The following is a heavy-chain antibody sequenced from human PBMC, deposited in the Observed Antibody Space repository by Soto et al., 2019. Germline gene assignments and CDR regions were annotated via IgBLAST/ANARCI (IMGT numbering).Heavy chain of an antibody. Sequence: PWGSLRLSCAPSGFTFSNYAMHWVRQAPGKGLEWVAVISYDGSNKYYADSVKGRFTISRDNSKNTLYLQMNSLRAEDTAVYYCARDKRDLRFLEWSYYFDYWGQGTLVTVSS. CDR1: GFTFSNYA. CDR2: ISYDGSNK. D-gene: IGHD3-3*01. V-gene: IGHV3-30-3*01. J-gene: IGHJ4*02. CDR3: ARDKRDLRFLEWSYYFDY.